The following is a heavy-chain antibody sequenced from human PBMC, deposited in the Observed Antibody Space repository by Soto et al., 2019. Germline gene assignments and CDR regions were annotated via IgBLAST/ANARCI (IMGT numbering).Heavy chain of an antibody. J-gene: IGHJ4*02. Sequence: GGSLRLSCAASGFTFDDYGMNWVRQAPGKGLEWVSGINWNGGSTGYADSVKGRFTISRDNAKNSLYLQMNSLRAEDTAFYYCARARVRATTPFDYWGQGTLVTVSS. CDR3: ARARVRATTPFDY. CDR2: INWNGGST. V-gene: IGHV3-20*04. CDR1: GFTFDDYG. D-gene: IGHD1-26*01.